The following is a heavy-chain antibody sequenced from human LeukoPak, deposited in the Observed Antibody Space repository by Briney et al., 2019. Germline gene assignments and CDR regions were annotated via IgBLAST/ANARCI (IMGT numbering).Heavy chain of an antibody. J-gene: IGHJ3*02. D-gene: IGHD3-3*01. CDR3: ARDDFWSAYYSDGAFDI. Sequence: PGGSLRLSCAASGFTFSSYEMNWVRQAPGKGLEWVSSISSSSSYIYYADSVKGRFTISRDNAKNSLYLQMNSLRAEDTAVYYCARDDFWSAYYSDGAFDIWGQGTMVTVSS. V-gene: IGHV3-21*01. CDR1: GFTFSSYE. CDR2: ISSSSSYI.